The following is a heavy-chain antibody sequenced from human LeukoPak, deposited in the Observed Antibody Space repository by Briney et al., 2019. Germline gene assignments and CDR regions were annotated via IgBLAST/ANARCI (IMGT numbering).Heavy chain of an antibody. CDR1: GGSISSSSYY. J-gene: IGHJ4*02. Sequence: SETLSLTCTVSGGSISSSSYYWGWIRQPPGKGLEWIGSIYYSGSTYYNPSLKSRVTISVDTSKNQFSLKLSSVTAADTAVYYCARAPYGSGSYGYWGQGTLVTVSS. D-gene: IGHD3-10*01. CDR3: ARAPYGSGSYGY. V-gene: IGHV4-39*07. CDR2: IYYSGST.